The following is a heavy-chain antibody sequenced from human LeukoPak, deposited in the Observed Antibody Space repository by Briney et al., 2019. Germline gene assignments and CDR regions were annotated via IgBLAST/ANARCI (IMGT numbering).Heavy chain of an antibody. D-gene: IGHD3-10*01. CDR1: GFTFGGYA. V-gene: IGHV3-23*01. J-gene: IGHJ3*02. CDR3: ARGQRYSGRAFDI. Sequence: GGSLRLSCAASGFTFGGYAMSWVRQAPGKGLEWVSSIGANGDRIYSADSVKGRFTISRENAKNSLYLQMNSLRAGDTAVYYCARGQRYSGRAFDIWGQGTMVTVSS. CDR2: IGANGDRI.